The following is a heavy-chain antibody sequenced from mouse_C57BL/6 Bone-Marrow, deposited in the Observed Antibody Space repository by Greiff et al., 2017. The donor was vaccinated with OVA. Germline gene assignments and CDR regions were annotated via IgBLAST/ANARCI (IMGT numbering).Heavy chain of an antibody. J-gene: IGHJ2*01. CDR1: GFTFSSYA. CDR2: ISDGGSYT. Sequence: EVKLVESGGGLVKPGGSLKLSCAASGFTFSSYAMSWVRQTPEKRLEWVATISDGGSYTYYPDNVKGRFTISRDNAKNNLYLQMSHLKSEDTAMYYCASSGGLYYFDYWGQGTTLTVSS. V-gene: IGHV5-4*03. D-gene: IGHD6-2*01. CDR3: ASSGGLYYFDY.